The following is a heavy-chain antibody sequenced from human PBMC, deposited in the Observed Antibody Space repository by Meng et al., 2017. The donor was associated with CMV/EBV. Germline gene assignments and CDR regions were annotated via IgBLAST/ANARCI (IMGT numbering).Heavy chain of an antibody. CDR2: INSDGSST. CDR3: ARGDYPYYFDY. Sequence: LSCADSGFTVSSYWMHWVRQAPEKGLVWVSRINSDGSSTSYADSVKGRFTISRDNAKNTLYLQMNSLRAEDTAVYYCARGDYPYYFDYWGQGTLVTVSS. J-gene: IGHJ4*02. D-gene: IGHD3-16*01. V-gene: IGHV3-74*01. CDR1: GFTVSSYW.